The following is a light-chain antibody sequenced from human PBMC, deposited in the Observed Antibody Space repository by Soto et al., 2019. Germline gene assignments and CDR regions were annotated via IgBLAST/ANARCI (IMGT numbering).Light chain of an antibody. CDR2: GAS. J-gene: IGKJ1*01. CDR3: QQYDSSLSWT. CDR1: QSVSSSY. Sequence: EIVLTQSPGTLSLSPGERATLSCRASQSVSSSYLAWYQQKPGQAPRLLIYGASSRATSIPDRFSGSGSGTDFTLTISRLEPEDFSVYYCQQYDSSLSWTFGQGTQVEIK. V-gene: IGKV3-20*01.